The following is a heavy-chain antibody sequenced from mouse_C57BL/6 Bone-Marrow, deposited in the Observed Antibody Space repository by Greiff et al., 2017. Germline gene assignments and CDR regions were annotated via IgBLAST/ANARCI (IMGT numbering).Heavy chain of an antibody. CDR3: ARGDTGPYWYFEV. J-gene: IGHJ1*03. V-gene: IGHV1-81*01. D-gene: IGHD4-1*01. CDR1: GYTFTSYG. CDR2: IYPRSGNT. Sequence: QVQLQQSGAELARPGASVKLSCKASGYTFTSYGISWVKQRTGQGLEWIGEIYPRSGNTYYNQKFKGKATLTADKSSSRAYMELRSLTSEDSAVYYCARGDTGPYWYFEVWGTGTMVTVSS.